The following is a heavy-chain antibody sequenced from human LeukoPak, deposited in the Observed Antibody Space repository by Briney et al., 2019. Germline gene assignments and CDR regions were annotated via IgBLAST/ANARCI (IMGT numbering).Heavy chain of an antibody. CDR1: GGSISSYY. CDR2: IYYSGST. D-gene: IGHD3-22*01. CDR3: ARSNYDSSGYYFNWFDP. J-gene: IGHJ5*02. V-gene: IGHV4-59*01. Sequence: SETLSLTCTVSGGSISSYYWSWIRQPPGKGLEWIGYIYYSGSTNYNPSLKSRVTISVDTSKNQFPLKLSSVTAADTAVYYCARSNYDSSGYYFNWFDPWGQGTLVTVSS.